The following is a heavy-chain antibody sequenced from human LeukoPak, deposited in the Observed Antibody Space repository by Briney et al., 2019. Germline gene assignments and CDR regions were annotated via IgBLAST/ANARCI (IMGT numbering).Heavy chain of an antibody. CDR3: ARDEYSYGSGSWGY. CDR1: GFTFSSYE. J-gene: IGHJ4*02. D-gene: IGHD3-10*01. V-gene: IGHV3-48*03. Sequence: PGGSLRLSCAASGFTFSSYEMNWVRQAPGKGLEWISYISSSGSTIYYADSVKGRFTISRDNAKNSLYLQMNSLRAEDTAVYYCARDEYSYGSGSWGYWGQGTLVTVSS. CDR2: ISSSGSTI.